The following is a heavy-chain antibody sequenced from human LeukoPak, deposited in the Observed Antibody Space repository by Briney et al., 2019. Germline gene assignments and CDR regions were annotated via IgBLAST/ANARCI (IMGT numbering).Heavy chain of an antibody. J-gene: IGHJ3*02. CDR3: ARDRNSGSSLDI. Sequence: ASVKVSCKASGYTFTGYYIHWVRQAPGQGLEWMGWICPYSGDTNYAQSFQGRVTMTRDTSISTAYMELSSLKSDDTAVYYCARDRNSGSSLDIWGQGTMLTVSS. CDR1: GYTFTGYY. CDR2: ICPYSGDT. D-gene: IGHD6-6*01. V-gene: IGHV1-2*02.